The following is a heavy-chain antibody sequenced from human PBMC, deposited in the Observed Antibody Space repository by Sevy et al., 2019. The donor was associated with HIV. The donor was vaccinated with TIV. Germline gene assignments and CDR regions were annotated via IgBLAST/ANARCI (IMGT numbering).Heavy chain of an antibody. J-gene: IGHJ3*02. CDR3: ARKPQGSAFDI. CDR2: TYYRSKWSY. Sequence: KQSQTLSLTCAISGDSVSSNSAAWHWIRQSPSRGLEWLGRTYYRSKWSYDFALSVKSRMSINADTSKNQFSLQLASVTPEDTAVYFCARKPQGSAFDIWGQGTMVTVSS. CDR1: GDSVSSNSAA. V-gene: IGHV6-1*01.